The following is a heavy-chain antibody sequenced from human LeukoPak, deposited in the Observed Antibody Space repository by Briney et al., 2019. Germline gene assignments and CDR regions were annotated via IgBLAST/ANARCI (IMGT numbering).Heavy chain of an antibody. CDR2: ISGSGGST. J-gene: IGHJ4*02. Sequence: PVGSLRLSCAASGFTFSSYAMSWVRQAPGKGLEWVSAISGSGGSTYYADSVKGRFTISRDNSKNTLYLQMNSLRAEDTAVYYCAKDKEQLLLLSVFDYWGQGTLVTVSS. CDR3: AKDKEQLLLLSVFDY. D-gene: IGHD5-18*01. V-gene: IGHV3-23*01. CDR1: GFTFSSYA.